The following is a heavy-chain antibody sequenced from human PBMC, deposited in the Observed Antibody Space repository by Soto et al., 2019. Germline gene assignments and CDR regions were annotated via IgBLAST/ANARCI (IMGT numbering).Heavy chain of an antibody. Sequence: DVELVESGGGLVQPGGSLRLSCVASGFSFGSYSMNWVRQTPGKGLECVAYIGGSGDSIYYAASVKGRFTISRDNAKNSLYLQMSSLRDDDTAMYYCARDHRWALDYWGQGTLVTVSS. CDR1: GFSFGSYS. V-gene: IGHV3-48*02. CDR2: IGGSGDSI. J-gene: IGHJ4*02. CDR3: ARDHRWALDY.